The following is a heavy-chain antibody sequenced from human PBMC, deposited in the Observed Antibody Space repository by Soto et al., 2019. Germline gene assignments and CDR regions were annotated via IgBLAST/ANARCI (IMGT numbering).Heavy chain of an antibody. V-gene: IGHV1-2*04. CDR2: INPKSGGT. CDR1: GYSFTDYH. CDR3: ARGHSTDCPSGVCSFFCNHKMDV. J-gene: IGHJ6*02. Sequence: ASVKVSCKASGYSFTDYHIHWVRQAPGQGLEWLGRINPKSGGTSTAQKFQGWVTMTRDRSISTVYMELTRLRSDDTAVHFCARGHSTDCPSGVCSFFCNHKMDVWGQGTTVTVSS. D-gene: IGHD2-8*01.